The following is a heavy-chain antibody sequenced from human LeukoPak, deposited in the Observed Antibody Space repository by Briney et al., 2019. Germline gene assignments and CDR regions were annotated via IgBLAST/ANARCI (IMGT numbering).Heavy chain of an antibody. V-gene: IGHV3-23*01. Sequence: GGSLRLSCTASGFTFSDYAMSWVRQAPGEGLEWVSSISDNGGGTYYADSVKGRFTISRDNVKNSLYLQMHSLRAEDTAVYYCARDRIVGATWNDYWGQGTLVTVSS. CDR2: ISDNGGGT. CDR1: GFTFSDYA. J-gene: IGHJ4*02. CDR3: ARDRIVGATWNDY. D-gene: IGHD1-26*01.